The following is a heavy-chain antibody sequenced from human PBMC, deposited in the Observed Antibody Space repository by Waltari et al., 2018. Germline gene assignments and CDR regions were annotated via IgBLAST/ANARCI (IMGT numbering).Heavy chain of an antibody. J-gene: IGHJ3*02. D-gene: IGHD1-26*01. V-gene: IGHV4-39*01. Sequence: QLQLQESGPGLVKPSETLSLTCTVSGSISSTTYYWGWIRQPPGKGLVWIGSMSSSGHTYYNPSLKSRVTISVDTSKNQFSLRLSSVTAADTAVYYCARRSRGSGSYAFGAFDIWGQGTMVIVSS. CDR2: MSSSGHT. CDR1: GSISSTTYY. CDR3: ARRSRGSGSYAFGAFDI.